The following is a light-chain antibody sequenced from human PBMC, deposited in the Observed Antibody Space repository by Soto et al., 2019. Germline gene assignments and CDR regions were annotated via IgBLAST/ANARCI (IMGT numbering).Light chain of an antibody. J-gene: IGLJ1*01. CDR3: SSYTRSSTLRV. CDR1: SSDVGGYNY. CDR2: DVN. V-gene: IGLV2-14*01. Sequence: QSVLTQPASVSGSPGQSITISCTGTSSDVGGYNYVSWYQQHPGKAPKLMIYDVNNRPSGVSNRFSGSKSGNTASLTISGLQAEDEADYSCSSYTRSSTLRVFGTGTKVTVL.